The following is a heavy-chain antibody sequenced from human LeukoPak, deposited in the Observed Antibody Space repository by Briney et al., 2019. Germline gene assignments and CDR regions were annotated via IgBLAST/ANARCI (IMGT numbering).Heavy chain of an antibody. CDR3: ARYMSAAGYSDY. D-gene: IGHD6-13*01. CDR2: IYHSGST. CDR1: GGSISSGGYY. J-gene: IGHJ4*02. Sequence: SETLSLTCTVSGGSISSGGYYWSWIRQPPGKGLEWIGYIYHSGSTYYNPSLKSRVTKSVDTSKNQFSLNVRSVTAADTAVYFCARYMSAAGYSDYWGQGTLVTVSS. V-gene: IGHV4-30-2*01.